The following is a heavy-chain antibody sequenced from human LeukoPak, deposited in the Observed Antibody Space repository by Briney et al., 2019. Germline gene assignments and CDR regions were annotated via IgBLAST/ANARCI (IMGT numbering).Heavy chain of an antibody. CDR3: AKDTPYSSSWKGFDY. Sequence: GGSLRLSCAASGFNFGEFWMAWVRQTPGMGLEWVADIKEDGSESFYVDSVKGRFTISRDNAKNSLYLQMNSLRAEDTALYYCAKDTPYSSSWKGFDYWGQGTLVTVSS. CDR2: IKEDGSES. J-gene: IGHJ4*02. CDR1: GFNFGEFW. D-gene: IGHD6-13*01. V-gene: IGHV3-7*03.